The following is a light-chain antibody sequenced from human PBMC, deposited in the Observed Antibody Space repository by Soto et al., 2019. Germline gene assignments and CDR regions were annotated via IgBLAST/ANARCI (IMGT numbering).Light chain of an antibody. Sequence: DIQMTQSPSTLSASVGDRVTITCRASQSISSWLAWYQQKPGKAPKLLIYDASSLESGVPSRFSGSGSGTDFTFTFSTLQPDDFATYYCKQYNSYSGTFGQGTKVDIK. CDR1: QSISSW. CDR3: KQYNSYSGT. V-gene: IGKV1-5*01. J-gene: IGKJ1*01. CDR2: DAS.